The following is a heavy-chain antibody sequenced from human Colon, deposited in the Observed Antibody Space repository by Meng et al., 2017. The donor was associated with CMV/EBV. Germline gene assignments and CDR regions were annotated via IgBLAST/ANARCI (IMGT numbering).Heavy chain of an antibody. V-gene: IGHV4-39*01. Sequence: SETLSLTCTVSGGSISSSSVYWGWIRQPPGGGLERIGSINHSGNTYRNPSLWGRVSMSVDTSKNQFSLNLSSVTAADTSIYYCARPSDNGWYYFDSWGQGTLVTVSS. CDR2: INHSGNT. D-gene: IGHD6-19*01. CDR1: GGSISSSSVY. CDR3: ARPSDNGWYYFDS. J-gene: IGHJ4*02.